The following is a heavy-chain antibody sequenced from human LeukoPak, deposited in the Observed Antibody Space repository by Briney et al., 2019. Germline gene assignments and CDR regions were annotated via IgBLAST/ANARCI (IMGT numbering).Heavy chain of an antibody. D-gene: IGHD3-22*01. CDR3: AITYYYDSSGSDDAFDI. CDR2: IYYSGST. CDR1: GGSISSSSYY. J-gene: IGHJ3*02. Sequence: SETLSLTCTVSGGSISSSSYYWGWIRQPPGKGLEWIGSIYYSGSTYYNPSLKSRVTISVDTSKNQFSLKLSSVTAADTAVYYCAITYYYDSSGSDDAFDIWGQGTMVTVSS. V-gene: IGHV4-39*01.